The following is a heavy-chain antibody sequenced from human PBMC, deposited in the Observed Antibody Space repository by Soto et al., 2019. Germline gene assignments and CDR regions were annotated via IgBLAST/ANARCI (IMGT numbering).Heavy chain of an antibody. CDR1: GFTFSSYS. D-gene: IGHD6-19*01. V-gene: IGHV3-48*02. CDR2: ISSSSSTI. CDR3: ARDSRDAYSSGWYPFDY. J-gene: IGHJ4*02. Sequence: EVQLVESGGGLVQPGGSLRLSCAASGFTFSSYSMNWVRQAPGKGLEWVSYISSSSSTIYYADSVKGRFTISRDNAKNSLYLQMNSLRDEDTAVYYCARDSRDAYSSGWYPFDYWGQGTLVTVSS.